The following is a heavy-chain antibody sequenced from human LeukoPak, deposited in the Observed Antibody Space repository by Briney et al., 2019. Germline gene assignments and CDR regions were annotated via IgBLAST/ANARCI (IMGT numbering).Heavy chain of an antibody. Sequence: PSETLSLTCAVYGGSFSGYYWSWIRQPPGKGLEWIGEINHSGSTNYHPSLKSRVTISVDTSKNQFSLKLSSVTAADTAVYYCAREETTVNWFDPWGQGTLVTVSS. D-gene: IGHD4-17*01. CDR2: INHSGST. J-gene: IGHJ5*02. CDR1: GGSFSGYY. CDR3: AREETTVNWFDP. V-gene: IGHV4-34*01.